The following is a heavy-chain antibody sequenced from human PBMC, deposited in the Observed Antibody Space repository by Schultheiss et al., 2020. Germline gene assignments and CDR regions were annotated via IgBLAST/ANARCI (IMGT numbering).Heavy chain of an antibody. CDR2: ISSSSSYI. V-gene: IGHV3-21*01. CDR3: AAYYDFWSGYRLTDY. CDR1: GFTFSSYS. Sequence: GGSLRLSCAASGFTFSSYSMNWVRQAPGKGLEWVSSISSSSSYIYYADSVKGRFTISRDNAKNSLYLQMNSLRAEDTAVYYCAAYYDFWSGYRLTDYWDQGTLVTVSS. D-gene: IGHD3-3*01. J-gene: IGHJ4*02.